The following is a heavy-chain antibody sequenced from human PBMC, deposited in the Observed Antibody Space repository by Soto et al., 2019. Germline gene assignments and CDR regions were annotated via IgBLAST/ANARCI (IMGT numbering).Heavy chain of an antibody. D-gene: IGHD2-15*01. J-gene: IGHJ3*02. CDR2: IYYSGST. Sequence: KTXETLSLTCTVSGGSISSYYWSWIRQPPGKGLEWIGYIYYSGSTNYNPSLKSRVTISVDTSKNQFSLKLSSVTAADTAVYYCARGSGGSSWDAFDIWGQGTMVTVSS. V-gene: IGHV4-59*01. CDR1: GGSISSYY. CDR3: ARGSGGSSWDAFDI.